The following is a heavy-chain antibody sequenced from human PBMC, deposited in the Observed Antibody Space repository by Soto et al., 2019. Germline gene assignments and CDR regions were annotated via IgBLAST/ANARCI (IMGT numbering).Heavy chain of an antibody. J-gene: IGHJ4*02. V-gene: IGHV4-59*12. Sequence: SETLSLTCTVSGGSISSYYWSWIRQPPGKGLEWIGYIYHSGSTYYNPSLKSRVTISVDRSKNQFSLKLSSVTAADTAVYYCARAPARYYYDSSGYYYGDYFDYWGQGTLVTVSS. CDR1: GGSISSYY. D-gene: IGHD3-22*01. CDR3: ARAPARYYYDSSGYYYGDYFDY. CDR2: IYHSGST.